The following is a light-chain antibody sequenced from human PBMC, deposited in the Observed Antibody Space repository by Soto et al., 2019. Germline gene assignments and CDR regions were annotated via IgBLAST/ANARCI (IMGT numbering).Light chain of an antibody. CDR2: SDN. CDR1: SSNIQSNT. Sequence: QAVVTQPPSASGTPGQRVTISCSGSSSNIQSNTVNWYQQLPGTAPKLLIHSDNMRPSGVPDRFSGSKSGTSASLAISGLQSEDEADYYCSTWDDRLTGWVFGGGTKLTVL. CDR3: STWDDRLTGWV. V-gene: IGLV1-44*01. J-gene: IGLJ3*02.